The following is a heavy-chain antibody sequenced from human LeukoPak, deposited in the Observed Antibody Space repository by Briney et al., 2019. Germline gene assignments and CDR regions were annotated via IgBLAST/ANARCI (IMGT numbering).Heavy chain of an antibody. V-gene: IGHV3-30*04. CDR2: ISYDGSNK. Sequence: SGGSLRLSCAASGFTFSSYAMYWVRQAPGKGLQWVAVISYDGSNKYYADSVKGRFTISRDNSKNTLYLHMNSLRAEDTAVYYCARLDRMIVVVITPGAFDIWGQGTMVTVSS. CDR1: GFTFSSYA. CDR3: ARLDRMIVVVITPGAFDI. J-gene: IGHJ3*02. D-gene: IGHD3-22*01.